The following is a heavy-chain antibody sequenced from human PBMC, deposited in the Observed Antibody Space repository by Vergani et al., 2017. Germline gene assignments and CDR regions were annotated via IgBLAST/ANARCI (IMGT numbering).Heavy chain of an antibody. V-gene: IGHV3-30*18. Sequence: QVQLVESGGGVVQPGRSLRLSCAASGFTFSSYGMHWVRQAPGKGLEWVAVISYDGSNKYYAESVKGRFTISRDNSKNTLYLQMNSLRAEDTAVYYCAKGPDGYNPPNWGQGTLVTFSS. CDR2: ISYDGSNK. CDR3: AKGPDGYNPPN. CDR1: GFTFSSYG. J-gene: IGHJ4*02. D-gene: IGHD5-24*01.